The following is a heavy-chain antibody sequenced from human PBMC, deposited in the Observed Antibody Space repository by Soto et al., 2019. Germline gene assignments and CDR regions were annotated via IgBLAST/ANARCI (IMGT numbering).Heavy chain of an antibody. CDR1: GYTFTNYG. J-gene: IGHJ6*03. CDR3: ARTTVTASYYYMDV. CDR2: ISTYNGNT. V-gene: IGHV1-18*01. Sequence: QVQLVQSGAEVKQPGASVKVSCKASGYTFTNYGFTWVRQAPGQGLEWLGWISTYNGNTKYAQKVQGRLTMTTDTSTSTANMEVTSLRSDDTALYYCARTTVTASYYYMDVWGKGSTVTVSS. D-gene: IGHD4-17*01.